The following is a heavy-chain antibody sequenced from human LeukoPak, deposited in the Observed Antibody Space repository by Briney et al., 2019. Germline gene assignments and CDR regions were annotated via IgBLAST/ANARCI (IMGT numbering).Heavy chain of an antibody. D-gene: IGHD4-23*01. Sequence: GASVKVSCTASGYTFTSYYMHWVRQAPGQGLEWMGIINPSGGSTSYAQKFQGRVTMTRDTSTSTVYMELSSLRSEDTAVYYCARDKDYGGNTNSWFDPWGQGTLVTVSS. CDR2: INPSGGST. CDR1: GYTFTSYY. V-gene: IGHV1-46*01. J-gene: IGHJ5*02. CDR3: ARDKDYGGNTNSWFDP.